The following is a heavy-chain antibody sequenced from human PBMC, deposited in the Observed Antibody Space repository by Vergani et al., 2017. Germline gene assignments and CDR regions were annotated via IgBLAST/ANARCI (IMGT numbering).Heavy chain of an antibody. CDR1: GFTFDTYT. V-gene: IGHV3-23*01. J-gene: IGHJ1*01. CDR3: TTACGLYYLHGEYFQY. D-gene: IGHD3-10*01. CDR2: ISSGGGDI. Sequence: EVQLLESGGGLVQPGGSRRLPCAGAGFTFDTYTMAYVRQAPGKGRDWVATISSGGGDIFYADSVKGRFTISRDNSKNPLFLQMNSLKDEDTSVYYCTTACGLYYLHGEYFQYWGRGTLVSVSS.